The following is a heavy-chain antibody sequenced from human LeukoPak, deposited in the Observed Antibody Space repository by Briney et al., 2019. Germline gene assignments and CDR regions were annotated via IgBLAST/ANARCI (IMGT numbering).Heavy chain of an antibody. CDR1: GYPFTSQF. Sequence: GASVKVSCKTSGYPFTSQFLHRVRQAPGQGLEWMGIINPSEDGTTYAEEFKARVTMTRDMSTSTVYLEVSSLRIEDTGIYYCARDHQEKGAAFDLWGQGTLITVSS. J-gene: IGHJ3*01. D-gene: IGHD4/OR15-4a*01. CDR3: ARDHQEKGAAFDL. V-gene: IGHV1-46*01. CDR2: INPSEDGT.